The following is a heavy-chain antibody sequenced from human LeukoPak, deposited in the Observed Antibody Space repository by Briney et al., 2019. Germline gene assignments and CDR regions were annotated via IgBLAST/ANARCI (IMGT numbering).Heavy chain of an antibody. J-gene: IGHJ5*02. Sequence: SETLSLACTVSGGSISGYYWSWIRQPPGKGLEWIGYIYTSGSTNYNPSLKSRVTISVDTSKNQFSLKLSSVTAADTAVYYCATLMGSSSWYWFDPWGQGTLVTVSS. CDR1: GGSISGYY. D-gene: IGHD6-13*01. CDR3: ATLMGSSSWYWFDP. V-gene: IGHV4-4*09. CDR2: IYTSGST.